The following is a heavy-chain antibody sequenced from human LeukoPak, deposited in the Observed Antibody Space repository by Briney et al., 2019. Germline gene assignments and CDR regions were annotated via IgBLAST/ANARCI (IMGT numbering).Heavy chain of an antibody. D-gene: IGHD1-7*01. CDR2: IWYDGSNK. CDR1: GFTFSSYG. Sequence: SGGSLRLSCAASGFTFSSYGMHWVCQAPGKGLEWVAVIWYDGSNKYYADSVKGRFTISRDNSKNTLYLQMNSLRAEDTAVYYCAKDNLWTGTIGSYFQHWGQGTLVTVSS. V-gene: IGHV3-33*06. CDR3: AKDNLWTGTIGSYFQH. J-gene: IGHJ1*01.